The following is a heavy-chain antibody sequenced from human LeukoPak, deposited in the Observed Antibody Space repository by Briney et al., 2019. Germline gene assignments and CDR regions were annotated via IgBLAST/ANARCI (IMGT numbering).Heavy chain of an antibody. CDR3: ATLRRSGADRGAFDF. CDR2: VSASGDST. V-gene: IGHV3-23*01. D-gene: IGHD1-26*01. J-gene: IGHJ3*01. Sequence: AGGSLRLSCAASGFTFSNYAMNWVRQAPGKGLQWVSTVSASGDSTYVADSVKGRFTISRDNSKSTLFLQMNSLRADDTAVYYCATLRRSGADRGAFDFWGQGTMVTVSS. CDR1: GFTFSNYA.